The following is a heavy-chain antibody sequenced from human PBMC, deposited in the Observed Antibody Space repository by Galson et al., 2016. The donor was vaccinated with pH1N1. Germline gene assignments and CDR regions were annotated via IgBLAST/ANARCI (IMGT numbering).Heavy chain of an antibody. V-gene: IGHV4-31*03. CDR3: AREDLVVGEGWDSGLDA. Sequence: TLSLTCTVSGGSISGDGNYWSWVRQVPGKGLEWIGYVHYSGNTNYNPSLKSRVFISVDTSMNQFYLRLSYVTAADTAVYYCAREDLVVGEGWDSGLDAWGQGTTVTVSS. D-gene: IGHD2-21*01. CDR2: VHYSGNT. CDR1: GGSISGDGNY. J-gene: IGHJ6*02.